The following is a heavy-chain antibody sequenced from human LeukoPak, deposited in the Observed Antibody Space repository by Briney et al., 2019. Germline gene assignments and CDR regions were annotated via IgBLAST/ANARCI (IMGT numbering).Heavy chain of an antibody. V-gene: IGHV1-18*01. CDR1: GYTFTSYG. CDR3: ARDRGDGYNYYFDY. Sequence: ASVKVSCKASGYTFTSYGISWVRQAPGQGLQWMGWISAYNGNTNYAQKLQGRVTMTTDTSTSTAYMELRSLRSDDTAVYYCARDRGDGYNYYFDYWGQGTLVTVSS. J-gene: IGHJ4*02. D-gene: IGHD5-24*01. CDR2: ISAYNGNT.